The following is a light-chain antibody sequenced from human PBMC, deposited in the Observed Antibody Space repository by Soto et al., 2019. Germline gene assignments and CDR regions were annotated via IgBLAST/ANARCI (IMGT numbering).Light chain of an antibody. CDR2: HAS. V-gene: IGKV3-11*01. Sequence: EIVLTQSPATLSLSPGERATLSCRASQSVSTYLAWYQQRPGQAHRLLIHHASNRATGVPARVSGSGSGTDIYLTISSRKPEHFAVDCCYYRSNRPSDLTFGPGTKVDIK. CDR1: QSVSTY. CDR3: YYRSNRPSDLT. J-gene: IGKJ3*01.